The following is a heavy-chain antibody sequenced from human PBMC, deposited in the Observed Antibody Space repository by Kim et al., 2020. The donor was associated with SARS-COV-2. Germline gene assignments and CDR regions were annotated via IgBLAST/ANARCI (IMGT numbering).Heavy chain of an antibody. CDR1: GFTFSGSW. D-gene: IGHD3-3*01. V-gene: IGHV3-74*01. CDR3: ARDYYFSISN. Sequence: GGSLRLSCAASGFTFSGSWMHWVRQTPGKGLVWVSRIKADGSSSYADSVKGRFTISRDDAKNTLFLQMNSLRAEDTAVYYCARDYYFSISNWGQGVLDTVSS. J-gene: IGHJ4*02. CDR2: IKADGSS.